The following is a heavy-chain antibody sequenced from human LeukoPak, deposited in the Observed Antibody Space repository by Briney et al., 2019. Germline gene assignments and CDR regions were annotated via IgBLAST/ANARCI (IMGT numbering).Heavy chain of an antibody. CDR1: GFTFSSYC. V-gene: IGHV3-33*01. D-gene: IGHD3-22*01. Sequence: GGSLRLSCAASGFTFSSYCMHWVRQALCKGLEWVAVIWYDGSNKYYADPVKGRFTISRDNSKNTLYLQMNSLRAEDTAVYYCARADDSSGYYRISIDYWGQGTLVTVSS. CDR2: IWYDGSNK. J-gene: IGHJ4*02. CDR3: ARADDSSGYYRISIDY.